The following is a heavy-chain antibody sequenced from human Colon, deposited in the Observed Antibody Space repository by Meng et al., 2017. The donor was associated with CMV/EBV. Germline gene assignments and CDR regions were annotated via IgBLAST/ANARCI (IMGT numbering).Heavy chain of an antibody. CDR3: AKANYDFWSGYFGALDY. CDR1: GFSFSAYG. J-gene: IGHJ4*02. CDR2: IRYDGSNK. D-gene: IGHD3-3*01. V-gene: IGHV3-30*02. Sequence: GGSLRLSCAASGFSFSAYGMHWVRQAPGKGLEWVAFIRYDGSNKYYVDSVKVRFTISRDNSKNTLYLQMKSLRAEDTAMYYCAKANYDFWSGYFGALDYWGQGTLVTVSS.